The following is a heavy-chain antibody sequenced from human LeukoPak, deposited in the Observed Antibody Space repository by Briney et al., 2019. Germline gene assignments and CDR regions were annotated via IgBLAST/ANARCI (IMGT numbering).Heavy chain of an antibody. CDR3: ASSGYSSGWWAVGYYYYGMDV. Sequence: ASVKVSFKASGYTFTGYYMHWVRQAPGQGLEWMGWINPNSGGTNYAQKFQGRVTMTRDTSISTAYMELSRLRSDDTAVYYCASSGYSSGWWAVGYYYYGMDVWGQGTTVTVSS. CDR2: INPNSGGT. V-gene: IGHV1-2*02. CDR1: GYTFTGYY. J-gene: IGHJ6*02. D-gene: IGHD6-19*01.